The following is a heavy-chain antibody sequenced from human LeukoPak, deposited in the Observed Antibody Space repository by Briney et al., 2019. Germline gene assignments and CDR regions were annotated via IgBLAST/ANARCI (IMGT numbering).Heavy chain of an antibody. Sequence: SETLSLTCAVSGGSVNGYYWSWIRQPPGKGLEWIGYIYYSGSTNYTPSLKSRVTISVDTSKNQFSLKLSSVTAADTAVYHCARAGGYNYPVDYWGHGTLVTVSS. CDR2: IYYSGST. CDR1: GGSVNGYY. D-gene: IGHD5-24*01. CDR3: ARAGGYNYPVDY. J-gene: IGHJ4*01. V-gene: IGHV4-59*02.